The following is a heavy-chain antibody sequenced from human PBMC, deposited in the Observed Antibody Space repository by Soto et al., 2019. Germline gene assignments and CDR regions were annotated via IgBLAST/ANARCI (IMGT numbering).Heavy chain of an antibody. CDR1: GTSVSSNTAA. CDR2: TFYRSQWYK. J-gene: IGHJ4*02. CDR3: SREKFYTDRSGYHYDGYFDL. V-gene: IGHV6-1*01. D-gene: IGHD3-22*01. Sequence: SQTLSLTCDISGTSVSSNTAAWSCVRLSPSGGLSRLGRTFYRSQWYKYYAESLKGRITFMPDTSKNQISLQLDSMTPDDTAIYFCSREKFYTDRSGYHYDGYFDLRGQGTRVTVSS.